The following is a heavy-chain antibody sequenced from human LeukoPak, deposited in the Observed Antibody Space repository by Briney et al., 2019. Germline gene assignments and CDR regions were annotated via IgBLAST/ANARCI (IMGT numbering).Heavy chain of an antibody. CDR2: IYYSGST. Sequence: PSQTLSLTCTVSGVSISSGGYYWGWIRQPPGKGLEWIGSIYYSGSTYYNPSLKSRVTISVDTSKNQFSLKLSSVTAADTAVYYCARGFATYYDILTGYYTKYYFDYWGQGTLVTVSS. CDR1: GVSISSGGYY. D-gene: IGHD3-9*01. CDR3: ARGFATYYDILTGYYTKYYFDY. V-gene: IGHV4-39*07. J-gene: IGHJ4*02.